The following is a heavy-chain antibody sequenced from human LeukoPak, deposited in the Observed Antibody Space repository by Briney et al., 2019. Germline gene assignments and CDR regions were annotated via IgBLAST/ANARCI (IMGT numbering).Heavy chain of an antibody. D-gene: IGHD5-24*01. V-gene: IGHV1-18*01. J-gene: IGHJ6*03. Sequence: GASVKVSCKASGYTLTGYNINWVRQAPGQGLEWMGWSTHYNSTNYGQKFQGRVTMTTDTSTSTAYMELRSLRSDDTAMYYCARGMGDGYGLDFYYMDVWGKGTTVTVSS. CDR3: ARGMGDGYGLDFYYMDV. CDR1: GYTLTGYN. CDR2: STHYNST.